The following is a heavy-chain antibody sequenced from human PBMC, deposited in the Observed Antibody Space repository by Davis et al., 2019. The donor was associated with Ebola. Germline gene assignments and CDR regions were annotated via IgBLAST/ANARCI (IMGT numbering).Heavy chain of an antibody. J-gene: IGHJ2*01. Sequence: AASVKVSCKASGYIFTSNDINWVRQATGQGLEWMGWMNPDSGNTGYASKFQGRVTMTRNNSITAYMELSSLTSEDTAVYYCARPIEKRCSPGCFDLWGRGTLVTVSS. V-gene: IGHV1-8*01. CDR2: MNPDSGNT. D-gene: IGHD4/OR15-4a*01. CDR1: GYIFTSND. CDR3: ARPIEKRCSPGCFDL.